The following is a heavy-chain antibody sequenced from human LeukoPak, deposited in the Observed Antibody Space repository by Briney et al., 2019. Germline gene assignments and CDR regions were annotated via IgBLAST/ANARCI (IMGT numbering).Heavy chain of an antibody. J-gene: IGHJ4*02. D-gene: IGHD2-15*01. CDR2: IYYSGST. V-gene: IGHV4-31*03. CDR3: ARVPKLGWYFDY. Sequence: SQTLSLTCTVSGGSISSGGYYWSWIRQHPGKGLEWIGYIYYSGSTYYNPSLKSRLTISVDTSKNQFPLKLRSVTAADTAVYYCARVPKLGWYFDYWGQGTLVTVSS. CDR1: GGSISSGGYY.